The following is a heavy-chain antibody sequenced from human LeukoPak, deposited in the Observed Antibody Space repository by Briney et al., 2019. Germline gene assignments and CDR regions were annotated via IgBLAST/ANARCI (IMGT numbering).Heavy chain of an antibody. V-gene: IGHV4-4*07. J-gene: IGHJ5*02. CDR2: IHTSWTT. Sequence: SETLSLTCTVSGDSMSSYYWNFIRQPAGKGLEWIGRIHTSWTTYYNPSLKSRITMSVDTSRNQFSLRLTSVTAADTAVYYCARGDYYDGGGRNWFDAWGQGTLVTVSS. D-gene: IGHD3-16*01. CDR3: ARGDYYDGGGRNWFDA. CDR1: GDSMSSYY.